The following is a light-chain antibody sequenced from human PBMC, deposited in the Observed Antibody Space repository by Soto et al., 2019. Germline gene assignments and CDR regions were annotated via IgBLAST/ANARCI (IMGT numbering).Light chain of an antibody. CDR2: QTS. Sequence: EIVLTQSPATLSSFPCDRVTLSCRASQYINTRLAWYQHRPGQAPRLLIYQTSIRAAGIPARFSGSGSGTDFTLTISRLEPEDFAVYYCQQRSNWPITFGQGTRLEIK. J-gene: IGKJ5*01. CDR1: QYINTR. CDR3: QQRSNWPIT. V-gene: IGKV3-11*01.